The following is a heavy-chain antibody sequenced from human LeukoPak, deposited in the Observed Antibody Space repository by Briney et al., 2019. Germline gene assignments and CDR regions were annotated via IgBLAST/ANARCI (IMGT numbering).Heavy chain of an antibody. Sequence: SETLSLTCTVSGGSIGSYYWSWIRQPPGKGLEWIGYIYYSGSTNYNPSLKSRVTISVDTSKNQFSLKLSSVTAADTAVYYCARHVATVAYFDYWGQGTLVTVSS. D-gene: IGHD4-23*01. CDR3: ARHVATVAYFDY. J-gene: IGHJ4*02. CDR2: IYYSGST. V-gene: IGHV4-59*08. CDR1: GGSIGSYY.